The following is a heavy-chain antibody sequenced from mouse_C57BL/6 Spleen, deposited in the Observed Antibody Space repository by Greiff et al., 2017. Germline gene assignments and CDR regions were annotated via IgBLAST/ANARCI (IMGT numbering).Heavy chain of an antibody. Sequence: VQLLQSGPGLVKPGASVKISCKASGFAFSSSWMHWVKQRPGKGLEWIGRIYPGDGDTNYTGKFKGKATLTADKSSSPAYMQLSSLTAEDSAVYFCARSEYYGSCCAWFAYWGQGTLVTVSA. CDR2: IYPGDGDT. D-gene: IGHD1-1*01. V-gene: IGHV1-82*01. CDR3: ARSEYYGSCCAWFAY. CDR1: GFAFSSSW. J-gene: IGHJ3*01.